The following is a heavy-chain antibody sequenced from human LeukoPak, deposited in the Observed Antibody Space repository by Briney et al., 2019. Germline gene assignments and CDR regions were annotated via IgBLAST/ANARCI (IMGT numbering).Heavy chain of an antibody. J-gene: IGHJ4*02. D-gene: IGHD3-22*01. V-gene: IGHV1-46*01. CDR2: INPSGGST. CDR3: ARGMIVVVDTSYYFDY. Sequence: GASVKVSCKASGYTFTSYYMHWVRQAPGQGLEWMGIINPSGGSTSYAQKFQGRVTMTRDTSTSTVYMELSSLRSEDTAVYYCARGMIVVVDTSYYFDYWGQGTLVTVSS. CDR1: GYTFTSYY.